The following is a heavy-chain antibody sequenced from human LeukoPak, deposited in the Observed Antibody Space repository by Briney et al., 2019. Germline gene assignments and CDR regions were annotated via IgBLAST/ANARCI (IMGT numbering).Heavy chain of an antibody. CDR3: AKAHRRARYCSGGSCYSGLDY. J-gene: IGHJ4*02. V-gene: IGHV3-23*01. Sequence: PGGSLRLSCAASGFTFSSYAMSWVRQAPGKGLEWVSAISGSGGSTYYADSVKGRFTISRDNSKNTLYLQMNSLRAEDTAVYYCAKAHRRARYCSGGSCYSGLDYWGQGTLVTVSS. CDR1: GFTFSSYA. D-gene: IGHD2-15*01. CDR2: ISGSGGST.